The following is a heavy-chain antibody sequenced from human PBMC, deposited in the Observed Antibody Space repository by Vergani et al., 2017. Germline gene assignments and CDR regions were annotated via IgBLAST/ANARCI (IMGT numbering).Heavy chain of an antibody. V-gene: IGHV3-21*01. CDR3: AGLGEYSSSSVAFDI. CDR1: GFAFSNYG. Sequence: VQLVESGGGVVQPGRSLRLSCAASGFAFSNYGMHWVRQAPGKGLEWVSSISSSSSYIYYADSVKGRFTISRDNAKNSLYLLMNSLRAEDTAVYYCAGLGEYSSSSVAFDIWGQGTMVTVSS. J-gene: IGHJ3*02. CDR2: ISSSSSYI. D-gene: IGHD6-6*01.